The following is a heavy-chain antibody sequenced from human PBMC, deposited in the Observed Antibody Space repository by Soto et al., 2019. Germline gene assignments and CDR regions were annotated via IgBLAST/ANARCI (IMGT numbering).Heavy chain of an antibody. CDR2: IYHSGST. CDR3: ASGSSLSYYFDY. Sequence: QVQLQESGPGLVKPSGTLSLTCAVSGGSISSSNWWSWVRQPPGKGLEWIGEIYHSGSTNYNPSLTSRVTISVDKSKNPFSLKLSSVTAADTAVYYCASGSSLSYYFDYWGQGTLVTVSS. J-gene: IGHJ4*02. V-gene: IGHV4-4*02. D-gene: IGHD1-26*01. CDR1: GGSISSSNW.